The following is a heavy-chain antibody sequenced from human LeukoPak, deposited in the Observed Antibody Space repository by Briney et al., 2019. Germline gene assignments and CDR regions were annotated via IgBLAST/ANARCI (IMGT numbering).Heavy chain of an antibody. CDR2: INHSGST. CDR3: PLSHDAFDI. Sequence: SETLSLTCAVYGGSFSGYYWSWIRQPPGKGLEWIGEINHSGSTNYNPSLKSRVTISVDTSKNQFSLKLSSVTAADMAVYYCPLSHDAFDIWGQGTMVTVSS. CDR1: GGSFSGYY. V-gene: IGHV4-34*01. J-gene: IGHJ3*02.